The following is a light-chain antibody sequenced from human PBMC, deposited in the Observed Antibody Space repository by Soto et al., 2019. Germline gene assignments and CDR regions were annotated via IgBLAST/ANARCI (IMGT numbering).Light chain of an antibody. CDR2: SAS. V-gene: IGKV3-15*01. CDR3: QEYDNWPRLT. Sequence: EIVMTQSPATLSVSPGERATLSCRASQSVSNNLAWYQHKPGQAPRLLIYSASTRVTDVPARFSGRGSGTEFTIPVSSLQSEDFAVYCCQEYDNWPRLTFGHGTRVDIK. J-gene: IGKJ3*01. CDR1: QSVSNN.